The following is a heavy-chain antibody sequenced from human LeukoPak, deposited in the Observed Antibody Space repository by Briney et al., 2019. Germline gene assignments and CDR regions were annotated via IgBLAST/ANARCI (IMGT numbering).Heavy chain of an antibody. Sequence: GGSLRLSCAASGFTFSSYWMHWVRQAPGKGLVWVSRINSDGSSTSYADSVKGRFTISRDNAKNTLYLQMNSLRAEDTAVYYCAKGGIVGATPFDYWGQGTLVTVSS. CDR2: INSDGSST. V-gene: IGHV3-74*01. CDR1: GFTFSSYW. CDR3: AKGGIVGATPFDY. D-gene: IGHD1-26*01. J-gene: IGHJ4*02.